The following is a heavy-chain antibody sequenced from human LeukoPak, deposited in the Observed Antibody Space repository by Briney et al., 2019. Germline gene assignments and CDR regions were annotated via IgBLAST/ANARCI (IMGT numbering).Heavy chain of an antibody. CDR1: GGSISSYY. CDR3: VRSDDFWSGYYGY. CDR2: IYTSGST. J-gene: IGHJ4*02. Sequence: LETLSLTCTVSGGSISSYYWSWIRQPAGKGLEWIGRIYTSGSTNYNPSLKSRVTISVDTSKNQFSLKLSSVTAADTAVYYCVRSDDFWSGYYGYWGQGTLVTVSS. V-gene: IGHV4-4*07. D-gene: IGHD3-3*01.